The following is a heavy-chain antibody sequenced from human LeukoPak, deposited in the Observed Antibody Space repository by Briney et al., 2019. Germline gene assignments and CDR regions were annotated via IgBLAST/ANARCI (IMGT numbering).Heavy chain of an antibody. Sequence: GSLRLSCAASGFTFSSYGMHWVRQAPGKGLEWVAVIWYDGSNKYYADSVKGRFTISRDNSKNTLYLQMNSLRAEDTAVYYCARDPGSYYVSAPGYWGQGTLVTVSS. CDR2: IWYDGSNK. D-gene: IGHD1-26*01. CDR1: GFTFSSYG. CDR3: ARDPGSYYVSAPGY. J-gene: IGHJ4*02. V-gene: IGHV3-33*01.